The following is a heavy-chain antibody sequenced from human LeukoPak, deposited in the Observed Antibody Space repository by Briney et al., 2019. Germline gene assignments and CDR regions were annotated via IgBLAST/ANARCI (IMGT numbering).Heavy chain of an antibody. Sequence: PSETLSLTCTVSGDSISSSSYYWGWIRQLPGEGLEYIGSIHYSGTTYYNPSLKSRVTISVDTSKNQFSLKLSSVTAADTAVYYCARDFGIAVAGQPRDAFDIWGQGTMVTVSS. CDR1: GDSISSSSYY. CDR3: ARDFGIAVAGQPRDAFDI. V-gene: IGHV4-39*07. CDR2: IHYSGTT. J-gene: IGHJ3*02. D-gene: IGHD6-19*01.